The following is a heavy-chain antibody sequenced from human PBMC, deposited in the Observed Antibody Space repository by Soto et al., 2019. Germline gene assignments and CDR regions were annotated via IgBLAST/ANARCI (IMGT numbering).Heavy chain of an antibody. D-gene: IGHD4-17*01. Sequence: QVQLVESGGGVVQPGRSLRLSCAASGFSFSSYGMHWVRQAPGKGLEWVAVISYDGSNKYYADSVKGRFTISRDNSKNTLYLQMNSLRAEDTAVYYCAKEIGGDYAYFDLWGRGTLVTVSS. J-gene: IGHJ2*01. CDR2: ISYDGSNK. CDR1: GFSFSSYG. CDR3: AKEIGGDYAYFDL. V-gene: IGHV3-30*18.